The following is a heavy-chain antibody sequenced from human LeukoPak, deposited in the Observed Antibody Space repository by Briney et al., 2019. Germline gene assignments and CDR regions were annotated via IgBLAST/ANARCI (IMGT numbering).Heavy chain of an antibody. CDR3: AREFSY. CDR2: IYTSGST. V-gene: IGHV4-61*09. CDR1: ADSISRGSYY. Sequence: SETLSLTCTVSADSISRGSYYWTWIRQPAGKGLEWIGHIYTSGSTNYNPSLKSRVAISVDTSKNQFSLKLSSVTAADTAVYYCAREFSYWGQGTLVTISS. J-gene: IGHJ4*02.